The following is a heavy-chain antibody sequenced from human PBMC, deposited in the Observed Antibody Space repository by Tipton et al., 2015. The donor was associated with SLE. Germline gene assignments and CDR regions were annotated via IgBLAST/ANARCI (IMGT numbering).Heavy chain of an antibody. J-gene: IGHJ4*02. CDR2: IIHSGVT. CDR3: ARVAPTEVFDY. D-gene: IGHD1-1*01. CDR1: GESFNGYF. V-gene: IGHV4-34*12. Sequence: LVQPSQTLSLTCAVSGESFNGYFWTWIRQPPGKGLEWIAEIIHSGVTNYNPSLRSRVTISVDMSKIQVSLKLSSVTAADTAVYYCARVAPTEVFDYWGQGTLVTVS.